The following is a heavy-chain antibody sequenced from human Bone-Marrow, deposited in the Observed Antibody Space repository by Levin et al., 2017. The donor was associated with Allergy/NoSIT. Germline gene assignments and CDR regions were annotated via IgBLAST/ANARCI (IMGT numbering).Heavy chain of an antibody. D-gene: IGHD3-10*01. CDR2: ISWNSGAI. CDR1: GFSFDDYA. V-gene: IGHV3-9*01. J-gene: IGHJ3*02. Sequence: PGGSLRLSCAGSGFSFDDYAMHWVRQAPGKGLEWVSGISWNSGAIAYAGSVKGRFTISKDNAENSLYLEMNSLRPEDTAFYFCAKGTGILVQDAFDIWGQGTLVTVSS. CDR3: AKGTGILVQDAFDI.